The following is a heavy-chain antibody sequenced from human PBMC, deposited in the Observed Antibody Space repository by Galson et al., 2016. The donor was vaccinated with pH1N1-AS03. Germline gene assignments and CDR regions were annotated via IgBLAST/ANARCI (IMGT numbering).Heavy chain of an antibody. CDR2: IYYRGAT. D-gene: IGHD5/OR15-5a*01. CDR1: GDSINSSPYY. V-gene: IGHV4-39*07. Sequence: TLSLTCTVSGDSINSSPYYWGWIRQPPGKGLEWIGTIYYRGATYYSPSLKSRVTISIDTSKNQFSLKLSSVTAADTAVYYCAGFKSTSNWFDPWGQGTLVTVSS. CDR3: AGFKSTSNWFDP. J-gene: IGHJ5*02.